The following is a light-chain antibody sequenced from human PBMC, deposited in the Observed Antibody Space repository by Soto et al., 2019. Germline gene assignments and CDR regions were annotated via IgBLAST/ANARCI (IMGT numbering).Light chain of an antibody. Sequence: EIVLTQSACTLSWSPGERATLSWRASQSVSSSYLAWYQRKHGQAPRLLIYGASSRATGIPDRFSGSWYGTDFNLTISRLETEDFAVYCCQQYGSSPRTFGQGTKVDIK. V-gene: IGKV3-20*01. CDR2: GAS. CDR3: QQYGSSPRT. CDR1: QSVSSSY. J-gene: IGKJ1*01.